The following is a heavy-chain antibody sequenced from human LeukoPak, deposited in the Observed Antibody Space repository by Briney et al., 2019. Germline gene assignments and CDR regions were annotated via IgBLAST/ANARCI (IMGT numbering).Heavy chain of an antibody. CDR2: ISYDGSNK. D-gene: IGHD6-13*01. V-gene: IGHV3-30*04. J-gene: IGHJ4*02. CDR3: ARDLAAAGTV. CDR1: GFTFSSYA. Sequence: TGGSLRLSCADSGFTFSSYAMHWVRQAPGKGLEWVAVISYDGSNKYYADSVKGRFTISRDNSKNTLYLQMNSLRAEDTAVYYCARDLAAAGTVWGQGTLVTVSS.